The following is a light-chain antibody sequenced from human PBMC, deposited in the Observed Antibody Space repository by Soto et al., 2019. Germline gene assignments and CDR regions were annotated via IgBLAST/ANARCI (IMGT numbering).Light chain of an antibody. CDR3: KHYNSYSEA. CDR2: SGD. V-gene: IGKV3-15*01. J-gene: IGKJ1*01. CDR1: QSVSSS. Sequence: EVVVTQSPDTLSLSPGETATLSCRASQSVSSSVAWYQHKPGQSPRLVVYSGDKRAPGIPPRFSGSGSGTEFTLTISSLQPDEFATYYCKHYNSYSEAVGQGNKVDNK.